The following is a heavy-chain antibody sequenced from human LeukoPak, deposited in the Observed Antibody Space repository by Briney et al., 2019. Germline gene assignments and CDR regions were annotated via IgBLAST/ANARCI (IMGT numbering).Heavy chain of an antibody. CDR3: ASGMVRGVIRDLPHDY. CDR1: GFTFSSYG. J-gene: IGHJ4*02. D-gene: IGHD3-10*01. V-gene: IGHV3-30*03. Sequence: PGRSLRLSCAASGFTFSSYGMHWVRQAPGKWLEWVAVISYDGSNKYYADSVKGRFTISRDNSKNTLYLQMNSLRAEDTAVYYCASGMVRGVIRDLPHDYWGQGTLVTVSS. CDR2: ISYDGSNK.